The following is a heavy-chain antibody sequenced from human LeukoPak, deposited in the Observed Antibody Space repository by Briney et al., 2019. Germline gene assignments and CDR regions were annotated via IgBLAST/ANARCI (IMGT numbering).Heavy chain of an antibody. V-gene: IGHV4-39*01. CDR1: GGSISSSSYY. Sequence: PSETLSLTCTVSGGSISSSSYYWGWIRQPPGKGLEWIGSIYYSGSTYYNPSLKSRVTISVDTSKNQFSLKLSSVTAADTAVYYCARHGDWYYGSGSYYNFDYWGQGTLVTVSS. D-gene: IGHD3-10*01. CDR2: IYYSGST. J-gene: IGHJ4*02. CDR3: ARHGDWYYGSGSYYNFDY.